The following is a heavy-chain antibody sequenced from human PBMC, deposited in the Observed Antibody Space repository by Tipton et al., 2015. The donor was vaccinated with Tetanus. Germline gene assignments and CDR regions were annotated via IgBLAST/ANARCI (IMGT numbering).Heavy chain of an antibody. Sequence: TLSLTCTVSGGSINNYYWSWIQQPPGKGLEWIGYISYSGSTNSNPSLKSRVTISVDASKNQFSLELTSVTAADTAVYYCARHAGAGATIWGTDYWGQGTLVTVSS. J-gene: IGHJ4*02. CDR1: GGSINNYY. D-gene: IGHD3-9*01. CDR2: ISYSGST. CDR3: ARHAGAGATIWGTDY. V-gene: IGHV4-59*08.